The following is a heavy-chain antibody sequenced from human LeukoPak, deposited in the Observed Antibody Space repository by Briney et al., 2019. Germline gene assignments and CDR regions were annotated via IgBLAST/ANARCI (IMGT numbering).Heavy chain of an antibody. Sequence: PSETLSLTCTVSGGSLSSYYWSWIRHPPGKGLECVGYIYYSGSTNYNPSLQSRVTISIDKSKNQFSLKLSSVTAADTAVYYCARTTTMVRGVIIDFDYWGQGTLVTVSS. CDR2: IYYSGST. CDR1: GGSLSSYY. D-gene: IGHD3-10*01. J-gene: IGHJ4*02. V-gene: IGHV4-59*01. CDR3: ARTTTMVRGVIIDFDY.